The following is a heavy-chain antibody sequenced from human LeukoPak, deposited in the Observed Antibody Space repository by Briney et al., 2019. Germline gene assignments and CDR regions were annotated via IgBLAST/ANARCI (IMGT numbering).Heavy chain of an antibody. D-gene: IGHD5-18*01. CDR2: IYYSGST. Sequence: SETLSLTCTVSGGSISSYYWSWIRQPPGKGLEWIGYIYYSGSTNYNPSLKSRVTISLDTSKNQFSLKLSSVTAADTAVYYCAGGGRGGYSYGSDYWGQGTLVTVSS. CDR1: GGSISSYY. J-gene: IGHJ4*02. V-gene: IGHV4-59*01. CDR3: AGGGRGGYSYGSDY.